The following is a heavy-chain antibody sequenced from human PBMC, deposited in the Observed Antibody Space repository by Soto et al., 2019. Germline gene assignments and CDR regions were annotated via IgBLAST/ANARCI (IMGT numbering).Heavy chain of an antibody. V-gene: IGHV3-9*01. CDR1: GFTFDDYV. CDR2: ISWNGGTV. CDR3: ATKALYSSHFDY. J-gene: IGHJ4*02. D-gene: IGHD6-19*01. Sequence: EVQLVESGGGLVQPGRSLSLSCAASGFTFDDYVIHWVRQAPGKGLEWVSGISWNGGTVGYADSVKGRFTISRDNAKNSLYLQMNSLKTEYTAVYYCATKALYSSHFDYWGQGTLVTLSS.